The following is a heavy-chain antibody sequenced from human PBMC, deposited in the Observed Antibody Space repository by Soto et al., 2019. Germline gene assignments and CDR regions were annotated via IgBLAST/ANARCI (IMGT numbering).Heavy chain of an antibody. CDR1: GGSISSYY. CDR2: IYYSGST. CDR3: ARVGGGIAALAPFDY. J-gene: IGHJ4*02. V-gene: IGHV4-59*01. Sequence: PSETLSLTCTVSGGSISSYYWSWIRQPPGKGLEWIGYIYYSGSTNYNPSLKSRVTISVDTSKNQFSLKLSSVTAADTAVYYCARVGGGIAALAPFDYWAREPWSPSPQ. D-gene: IGHD6-25*01.